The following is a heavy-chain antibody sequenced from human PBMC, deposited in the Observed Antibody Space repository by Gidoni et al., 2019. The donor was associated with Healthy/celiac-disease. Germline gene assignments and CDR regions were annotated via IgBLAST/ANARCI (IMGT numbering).Heavy chain of an antibody. J-gene: IGHJ4*02. CDR1: GGSFSGYY. Sequence: QVQLPQWGAGLLQPSETLSLTCAVYGGSFSGYYWSWIRQPPGKGLEWIGEINHSGSTNYNPSLKSRVTISVDTSKNQFSRKLSSVTAADTAVYYCASRDSCSSTSCYIYYFDYWGQGTLVTVSS. CDR3: ASRDSCSSTSCYIYYFDY. CDR2: INHSGST. V-gene: IGHV4-34*01. D-gene: IGHD2-2*01.